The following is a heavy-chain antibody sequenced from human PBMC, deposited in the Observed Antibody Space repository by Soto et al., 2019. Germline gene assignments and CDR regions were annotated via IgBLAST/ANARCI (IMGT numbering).Heavy chain of an antibody. CDR2: INAGNGNT. J-gene: IGHJ6*03. CDR1: GYTFTSYA. D-gene: IGHD2-2*01. CDR3: ARVVPAATNRRGMDV. Sequence: ASVKVSCKASGYTFTSYAMHWVRQAPGQRLEWMGWINAGNGNTKYSQKFHGRVTITRDTSASTAYMELSSLRSEDTAVYYCARVVPAATNRRGMDVWGKGTTVTVSS. V-gene: IGHV1-3*01.